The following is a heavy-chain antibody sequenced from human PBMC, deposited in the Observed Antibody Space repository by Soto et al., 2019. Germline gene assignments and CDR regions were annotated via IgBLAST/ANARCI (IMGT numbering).Heavy chain of an antibody. CDR3: ARHHYESNTGYYFFDY. J-gene: IGHJ4*02. CDR2: IYYSGST. D-gene: IGHD3-22*01. CDR1: GGSISSGGYY. V-gene: IGHV4-31*03. Sequence: SETLSLTCTVSGGSISSGGYYWSCIRQHPGKGLEWIGYIYYSGSTYYSPSLKSRVTISLDTSKNQFSLELSSVTAADTDVYYCARHHYESNTGYYFFDYWGQGTLVTLSS.